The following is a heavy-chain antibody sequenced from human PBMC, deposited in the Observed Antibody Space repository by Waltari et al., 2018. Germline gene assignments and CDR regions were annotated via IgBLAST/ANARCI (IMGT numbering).Heavy chain of an antibody. CDR3: ATDLALYSSTPHDAFDI. Sequence: QVQLVQSGAEVKKPGASVKVSCKVSGYTLTELSMHWVRQAPGKGLEWMGGVDPEDGETIYAQKFQGRVTMTEDTSTDTAYMELSSLRSEDTAVYYCATDLALYSSTPHDAFDIWGQGTMVTVSS. J-gene: IGHJ3*02. D-gene: IGHD6-13*01. CDR2: VDPEDGET. CDR1: GYTLTELS. V-gene: IGHV1-24*01.